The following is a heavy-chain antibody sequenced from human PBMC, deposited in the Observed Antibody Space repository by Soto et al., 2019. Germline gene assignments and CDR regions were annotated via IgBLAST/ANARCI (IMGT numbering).Heavy chain of an antibody. Sequence: SENLTLTCSVLDDSISDSRYYWGWIRQSPEKGLAWIGSISHDGHAYYNPPLKSRVTLFADTSRNQFSLKMKSVTVADTVLYFCSRQVDGHYSGAQWMEPCGQVALVAVS. V-gene: IGHV4-39*01. CDR3: SRQVDGHYSGAQWMEP. CDR2: ISHDGHA. D-gene: IGHD4-17*01. J-gene: IGHJ5*02. CDR1: DDSISDSRYY.